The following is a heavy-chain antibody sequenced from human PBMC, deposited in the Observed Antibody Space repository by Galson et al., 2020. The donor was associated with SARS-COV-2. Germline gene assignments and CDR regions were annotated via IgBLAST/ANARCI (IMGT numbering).Heavy chain of an antibody. D-gene: IGHD5-18*01. J-gene: IGHJ6*02. CDR3: TRSSRSDTAMVISYYYVGMDV. Sequence: GGSLRLSCAASGFTFSGSAMHWVRQASGKGLEWVGRIRSKANSYATAYAASVKGRFTISRDDSKNTAYLQMNSLKTEDTAVYYCTRSSRSDTAMVISYYYVGMDVVGRGTTVAVSS. V-gene: IGHV3-73*01. CDR1: GFTFSGSA. CDR2: IRSKANSYAT.